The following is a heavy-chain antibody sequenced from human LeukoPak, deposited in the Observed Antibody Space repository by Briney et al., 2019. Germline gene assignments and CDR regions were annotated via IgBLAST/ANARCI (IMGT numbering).Heavy chain of an antibody. Sequence: QPGGSLRLSCAASGFTFSSYAMSWVRQAPGKGLKWVSAISGSGGSTYYADSVKGRFTISRDNSKNTLYLQMNSLRAEDTAVYYGARYSGSWYEWFDPWGQGTLVTVSS. CDR3: ARYSGSWYEWFDP. CDR2: ISGSGGST. D-gene: IGHD6-13*01. V-gene: IGHV3-23*01. J-gene: IGHJ5*02. CDR1: GFTFSSYA.